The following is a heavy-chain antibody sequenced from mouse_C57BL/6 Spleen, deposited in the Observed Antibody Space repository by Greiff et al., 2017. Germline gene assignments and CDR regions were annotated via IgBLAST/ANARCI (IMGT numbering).Heavy chain of an antibody. CDR2: IRSKSSNYAT. V-gene: IGHV10-3*01. CDR1: GFTFNTYA. CDR3: VRDRDDYDEAWFAY. D-gene: IGHD2-4*01. J-gene: IGHJ3*01. Sequence: EVQGVESGGGLVQPKGSLKLSCAASGFTFNTYAMHWVRQAPGKGLEWVARIRSKSSNYATYYADSVKDRFTISRDDSQSMLYLQMNNLKTEDPAMYYCVRDRDDYDEAWFAYWGQGTLVTVSA.